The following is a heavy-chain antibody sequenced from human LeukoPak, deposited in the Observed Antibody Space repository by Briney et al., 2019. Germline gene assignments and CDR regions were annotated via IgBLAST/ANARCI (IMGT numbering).Heavy chain of an antibody. CDR2: ITGGGGNR. D-gene: IGHD4-17*01. J-gene: IGHJ1*01. Sequence: PGGSLRLSCAGSGFTFSNYAMIWVRQAPGKGVEWVSAITGGGGNRFYAGSVKGRFTISRDNSRNTLYLQMNSLRGDDTAVYYCAKDPNGDYIGAFDFQRWGQGTRVTVSS. CDR3: AKDPNGDYIGAFDFQR. CDR1: GFTFSNYA. V-gene: IGHV3-23*01.